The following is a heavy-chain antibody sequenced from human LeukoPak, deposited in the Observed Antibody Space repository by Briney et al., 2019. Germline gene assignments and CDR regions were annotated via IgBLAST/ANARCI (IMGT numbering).Heavy chain of an antibody. CDR2: IKQDGTEQ. CDR1: GFTFSSYG. J-gene: IGHJ3*02. CDR3: ARDDYCITTSCPGAFDI. Sequence: GGSLRLSCAASGFTFSSYGMHWVRQAPGKGLEWVANIKQDGTEQYYMDSVKGRLTISRDNAKNSLYLQLNSLRAEDTAVYYCARDDYCITTSCPGAFDIWGQGTMVTVSS. D-gene: IGHD2-2*01. V-gene: IGHV3-7*01.